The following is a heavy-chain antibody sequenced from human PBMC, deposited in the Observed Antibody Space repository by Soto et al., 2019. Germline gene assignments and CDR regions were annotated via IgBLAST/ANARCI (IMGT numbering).Heavy chain of an antibody. CDR3: AITYCRDNSCPRDFDF. D-gene: IGHD2-21*01. Sequence: QVQVVQSGAEVKKPESSVKVSCKPSGGTFNTYTVNWVRLAPGHGLEWMGRFIPILDMANYAQKFKDRVTLTADISTFTAYMELNSLTSDDTAVYYCAITYCRDNSCPRDFDFWGPGTRVTVSS. CDR1: GGTFNTYT. CDR2: FIPILDMA. V-gene: IGHV1-69*02. J-gene: IGHJ4*02.